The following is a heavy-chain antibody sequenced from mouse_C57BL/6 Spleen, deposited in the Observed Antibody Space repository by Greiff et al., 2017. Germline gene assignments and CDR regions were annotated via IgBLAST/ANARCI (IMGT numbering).Heavy chain of an antibody. CDR1: GYTFTSYW. Sequence: VQLQESGAELVRPGSSVKLSCKASGYTFTSYWMHWVKQRPIQGLEWIGNINPSDSETHYNQKFKDKATLTVDKSSSTAYMQLSSLTSEDSAGYYCAREGDDGYDMDYWGQGTTLTVSS. J-gene: IGHJ4*01. D-gene: IGHD2-3*01. CDR3: AREGDDGYDMDY. V-gene: IGHV1-52*01. CDR2: INPSDSET.